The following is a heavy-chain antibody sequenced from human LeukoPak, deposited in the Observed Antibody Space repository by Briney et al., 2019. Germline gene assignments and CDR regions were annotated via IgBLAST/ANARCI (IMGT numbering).Heavy chain of an antibody. Sequence: PGGSLRLSCAASGFTFSDYSMNWVRQAPGRGLEWVSSISSSSTYIHYADSVKGRFTISRDNAKNSLYLQMNSLRADDTAIYYCAKGAYHDDWGQGTLVTVSS. CDR1: GFTFSDYS. D-gene: IGHD3-3*01. CDR3: AKGAYHDD. J-gene: IGHJ4*02. CDR2: ISSSSTYI. V-gene: IGHV3-21*04.